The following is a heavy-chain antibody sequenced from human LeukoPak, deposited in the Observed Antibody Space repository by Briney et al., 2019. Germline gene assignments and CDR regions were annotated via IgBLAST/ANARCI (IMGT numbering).Heavy chain of an antibody. D-gene: IGHD3-10*01. CDR2: ISSSSSTI. CDR1: GFTFSSYS. V-gene: IGHV3-48*01. CDR3: AGDYYGPAS. Sequence: PGGPLRLSCAASGFTFSSYSMNWVRQALGKGLEWVSYISSSSSTIYYADSVKGRFTISRDNAKNSLYLQMNSLRADDTAVYYWAGDYYGPASGGQGTLVTVSS. J-gene: IGHJ4*02.